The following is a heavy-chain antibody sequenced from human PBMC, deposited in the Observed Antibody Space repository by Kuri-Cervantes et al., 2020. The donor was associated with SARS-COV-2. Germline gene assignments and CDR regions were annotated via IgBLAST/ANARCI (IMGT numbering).Heavy chain of an antibody. CDR1: GFTFYNFC. J-gene: IGHJ3*02. Sequence: GGSLRLSCAATGFTFYNFCMTWVRQAPGKGLEWVSTINGGGDPTFYADSVKGRFTIPRDNSKNMLYLQMSSLRAEDTAIYYCAKGTFDIWGQGTMVTVSS. CDR3: AKGTFDI. CDR2: INGGGDPT. V-gene: IGHV3-23*01.